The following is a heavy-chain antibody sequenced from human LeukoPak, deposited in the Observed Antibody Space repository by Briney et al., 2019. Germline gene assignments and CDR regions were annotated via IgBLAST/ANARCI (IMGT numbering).Heavy chain of an antibody. V-gene: IGHV1-8*01. J-gene: IGHJ5*02. CDR3: ARDIHGSGNYNTNWFDP. Sequence: ASVKVSCKASAYTFTNYDINWVRQATGQGLEWLGWMNPNSGNTGYAQKFQGRVTMTRDTSISTAYMELSSLRSEDTAVYYCARDIHGSGNYNTNWFDPWGQGTLVTVSS. CDR2: MNPNSGNT. D-gene: IGHD3-10*01. CDR1: AYTFTNYD.